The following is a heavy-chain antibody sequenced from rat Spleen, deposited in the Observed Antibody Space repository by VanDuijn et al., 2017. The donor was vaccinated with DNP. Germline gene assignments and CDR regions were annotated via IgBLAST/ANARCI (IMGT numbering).Heavy chain of an antibody. CDR3: ARWRIGPHYFDY. D-gene: IGHD1-11*01. V-gene: IGHV3-1*01. CDR2: ISFSGSP. Sequence: EVRLQESGPGLVKPSQSLSLTCSVTGSSITSNYWGWIRQFPGNKMEYIGHISFSGSPNYNPSLKSRISITRDTSKNQFFLQLNSVTTEDTATFYCARWRIGPHYFDYWGQGVMVTVSS. CDR1: GSSITSNY. J-gene: IGHJ2*01.